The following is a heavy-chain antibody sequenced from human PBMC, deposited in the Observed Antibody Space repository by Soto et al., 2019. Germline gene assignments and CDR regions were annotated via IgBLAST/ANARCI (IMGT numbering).Heavy chain of an antibody. CDR2: INHSGST. Sequence: PSETLSLTCAVSGGSFSGYYWSWIRQPPGKGLEWIGEINHSGSTNYNPSLKSRVTISVDTSKNQFSLKLSSVTAADTAVYYCARGRKTYYDIWTGYAPHPQRGVDYWGKGPLVT. V-gene: IGHV4-34*01. CDR1: GGSFSGYY. CDR3: ARGRKTYYDIWTGYAPHPQRGVDY. D-gene: IGHD3-9*01. J-gene: IGHJ4*02.